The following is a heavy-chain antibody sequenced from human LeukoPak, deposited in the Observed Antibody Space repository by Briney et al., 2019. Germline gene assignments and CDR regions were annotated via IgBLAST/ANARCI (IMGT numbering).Heavy chain of an antibody. CDR3: ARDRVGSGWPRPYYFEF. V-gene: IGHV1-2*02. J-gene: IGHJ4*02. CDR1: GYTFTGYY. CDR2: ISPNTGAT. Sequence: GASVKVSCKPSGYTFTGYYLHWVRQAPGQALEWMGWISPNTGATIYAQNFRGRVTMSRDTSISTAYLDLSSLRSDDTAVYYCARDRVGSGWPRPYYFEFWGQGTLVTVSS. D-gene: IGHD6-19*01.